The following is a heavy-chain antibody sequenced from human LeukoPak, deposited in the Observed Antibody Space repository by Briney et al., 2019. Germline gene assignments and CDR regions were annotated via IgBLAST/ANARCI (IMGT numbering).Heavy chain of an antibody. CDR3: ARDRIVGATIYYYYYMDV. V-gene: IGHV1-18*01. J-gene: IGHJ6*03. D-gene: IGHD1-26*01. CDR2: ISAYNGNT. Sequence: GASVKVSCKASGYTFTSYGISWVRQAPGQGLEWMGWISAYNGNTNYAQKLQGRVTMTTDTSTSTAYMELRSLRSDDTAVYYCARDRIVGATIYYYYYMDVWGKGTTVTVSS. CDR1: GYTFTSYG.